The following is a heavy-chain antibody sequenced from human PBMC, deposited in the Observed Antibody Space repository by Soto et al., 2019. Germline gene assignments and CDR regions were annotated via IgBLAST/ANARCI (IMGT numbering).Heavy chain of an antibody. J-gene: IGHJ6*02. V-gene: IGHV1-2*02. D-gene: IGHD2-2*01. CDR2: INPNSGGT. Sequence: ASVKVSCKASGYTFTGYYMHWVRQAPGQGLEWMGWINPNSGGTNYAQKFQGRVTMTRDTSIGTAYMELSRLRSDDTAVYYCAREDKYPYYYYGMDVWGQGTTVTVSS. CDR3: AREDKYPYYYYGMDV. CDR1: GYTFTGYY.